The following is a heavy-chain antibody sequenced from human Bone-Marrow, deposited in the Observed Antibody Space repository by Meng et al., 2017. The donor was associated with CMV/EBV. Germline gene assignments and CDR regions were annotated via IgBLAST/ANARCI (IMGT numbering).Heavy chain of an antibody. D-gene: IGHD1-26*01. CDR1: GYTFTSYY. J-gene: IGHJ5*02. Sequence: ASVKVSCKASGYTFTSYYMHWVRQAPGQGPEWMGWINPNSGAANYAKKFQGRVTMTRDTSNSTAYMELRRLTSDDTALCYCARLKDVGSSIDLWGQGTLVTVSS. CDR3: ARLKDVGSSIDL. CDR2: INPNSGAA. V-gene: IGHV1-2*02.